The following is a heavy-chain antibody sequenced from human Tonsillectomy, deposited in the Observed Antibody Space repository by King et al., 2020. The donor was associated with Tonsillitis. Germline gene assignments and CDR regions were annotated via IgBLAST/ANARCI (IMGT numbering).Heavy chain of an antibody. CDR3: ARVVAYCSSTSCYTGAEYYYYGMDV. CDR1: GGTFSSYA. Sequence: QLVQSGAEVKKPGSSVKVSCKASGGTFSSYAISWVRQAPGQGLEWMGGIIPIFGTANYAQKFQGRVTFTADESTSTAYMELSSLRSEDTAGYYCARVVAYCSSTSCYTGAEYYYYGMDVWGQGTTVTVSS. CDR2: IIPIFGTA. D-gene: IGHD2-2*02. V-gene: IGHV1-69*01. J-gene: IGHJ6*02.